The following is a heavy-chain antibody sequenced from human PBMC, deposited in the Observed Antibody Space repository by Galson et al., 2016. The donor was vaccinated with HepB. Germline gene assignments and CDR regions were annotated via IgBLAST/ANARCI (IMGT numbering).Heavy chain of an antibody. J-gene: IGHJ4*02. CDR2: INHGGST. CDR1: GGSFTAHY. CDR3: ARMEKWPTAHADY. D-gene: IGHD5-12*01. V-gene: IGHV4-34*01. Sequence: LSLTCAAYGGSFTAHYWTWIRQHPGKGFEWIGDINHGGSTNYNPSLGSRVTISVDASQNQLSLCLGTVTASDTAVYFCARMEKWPTAHADYWGQGTLVTVSS.